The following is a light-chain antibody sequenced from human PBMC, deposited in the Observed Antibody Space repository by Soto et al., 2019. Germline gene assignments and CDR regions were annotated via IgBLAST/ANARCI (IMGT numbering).Light chain of an antibody. CDR2: DVS. Sequence: QSVLTQPASVSGSPGQSVTISCTGTSSDVGGYNYVSWYQQHPGKAPKLMIYDVSNRPSEVSNRFSGSKSGNTASLTISGLQAEDEADYYCSSYTITSTVVFGGGTKLTVL. J-gene: IGLJ2*01. CDR3: SSYTITSTVV. V-gene: IGLV2-14*01. CDR1: SSDVGGYNY.